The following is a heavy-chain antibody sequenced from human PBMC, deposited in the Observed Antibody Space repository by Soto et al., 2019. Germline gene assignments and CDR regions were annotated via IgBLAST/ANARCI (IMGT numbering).Heavy chain of an antibody. CDR1: GGSISSSCYY. D-gene: IGHD5-18*01. CDR2: IYYSGIT. J-gene: IGHJ4*02. V-gene: IGHV4-39*01. CDR3: ARLRVDTAMGLDY. Sequence: SETLSLTCTVSGGSISSSCYYWGWIRQPPGKGLEWIGCIYYSGITYYNPSLKSRVTISVDTSKNQFSLKLSSVTAADTAVYYCARLRVDTAMGLDYWGQGTLVTVSS.